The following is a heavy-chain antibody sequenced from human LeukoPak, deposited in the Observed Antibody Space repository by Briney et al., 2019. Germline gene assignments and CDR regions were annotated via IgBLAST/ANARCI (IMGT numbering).Heavy chain of an antibody. D-gene: IGHD6-13*01. CDR1: GFIFSPYA. Sequence: GGSLRLSCAASGFIFSPYAMSWVRQAPGKGLEWVAGIAGGDDRFYADSVKGRFSISRDNSKNTLFLQMNSLRAEDTAVYYCAKGRAAALWALFDYWGQGTLVTVSS. V-gene: IGHV3-23*01. J-gene: IGHJ4*02. CDR2: IAGGDDR. CDR3: AKGRAAALWALFDY.